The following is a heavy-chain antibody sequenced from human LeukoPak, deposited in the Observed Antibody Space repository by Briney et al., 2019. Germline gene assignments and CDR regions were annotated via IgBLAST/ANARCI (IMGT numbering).Heavy chain of an antibody. CDR2: IFYTGST. CDR1: GGSISSYY. D-gene: IGHD6-19*01. Sequence: PSETLSLTCTVSGGSISSYYWSWLRQPPGKGLEWIGYIFYTGSTNSNPSLRSRVTISVDTSKSQVSLKLSSVTAADTAVYYCARDPRSGWYYFDYWGQGTLVTVSS. CDR3: ARDPRSGWYYFDY. J-gene: IGHJ4*02. V-gene: IGHV4-59*01.